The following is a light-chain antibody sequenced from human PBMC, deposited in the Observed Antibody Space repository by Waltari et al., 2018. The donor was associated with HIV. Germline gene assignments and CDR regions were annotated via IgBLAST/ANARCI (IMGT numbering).Light chain of an antibody. CDR1: NSDIGAYDF. J-gene: IGLJ2*01. CDR2: EVF. Sequence: QSALTQSASVSGSPGQSITISCTGTNSDIGAYDFVSWYQQQSGKSPRLLIFEVFNRPSGISNRVSGSKSGNTASLTISGLRSEDEADYYCSSFARSGTLLFGGGTRVTVL. CDR3: SSFARSGTLL. V-gene: IGLV2-14*01.